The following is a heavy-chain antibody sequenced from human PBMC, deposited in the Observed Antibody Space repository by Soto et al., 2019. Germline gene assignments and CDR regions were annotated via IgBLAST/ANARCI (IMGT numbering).Heavy chain of an antibody. J-gene: IGHJ3*02. CDR3: ARGPFLVGATLGAFDI. CDR1: GGSFSGYY. V-gene: IGHV4-34*01. CDR2: INHSGST. D-gene: IGHD1-26*01. Sequence: TLSLTCAVYGGSFSGYYWSWIRQPPGKGLEWIGEINHSGSTNYNPSLKSRVTISVDTSKNQFSLKLSSVTAADTAVYYCARGPFLVGATLGAFDIWGQGT.